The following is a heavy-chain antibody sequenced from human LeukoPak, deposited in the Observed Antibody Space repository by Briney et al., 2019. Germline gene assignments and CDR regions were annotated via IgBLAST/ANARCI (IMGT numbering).Heavy chain of an antibody. CDR2: IIPIFGTA. J-gene: IGHJ4*02. V-gene: IGHV1-69*05. CDR1: GGTFSSYA. Sequence: SVKVSCKASGGTFSSYAISWVRQAPGQGLEWMGGIIPIFGTANYAQKFQGRVTITTDESTSTAYMELSSLRSEDTAVYYCARSDHLGDDSSGYYPFYFDYWGQGTLVTVSS. D-gene: IGHD3-22*01. CDR3: ARSDHLGDDSSGYYPFYFDY.